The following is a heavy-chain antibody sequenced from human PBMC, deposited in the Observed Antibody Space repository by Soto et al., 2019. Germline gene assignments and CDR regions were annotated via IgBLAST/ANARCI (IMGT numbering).Heavy chain of an antibody. V-gene: IGHV1-18*01. CDR2: ISAYNGNT. D-gene: IGHD2-15*01. CDR3: ARDGTVVVVAATGLYMDV. Sequence: GASVKVSCKASGYTFNSYGISWARQAPGQGLEWMGWISAYNGNTNYAQKLQGRVTMTTDTSTSTAYMELRSLRSDDTAVYYCARDGTVVVVAATGLYMDVWRKGTTVTVSS. J-gene: IGHJ6*03. CDR1: GYTFNSYG.